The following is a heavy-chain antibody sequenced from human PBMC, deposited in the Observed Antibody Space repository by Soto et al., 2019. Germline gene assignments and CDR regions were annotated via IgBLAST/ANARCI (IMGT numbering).Heavy chain of an antibody. J-gene: IGHJ3*02. CDR3: AEAGSYSEDAFDI. Sequence: GSLRLSCAASGFTFSSYGMHWVRQAPGKGLEWVAVISYDGSNKYYADSVKGRFTISRDNSKNTLYLQMNSLRAEDTAVYYCAEAGSYSEDAFDIWGQGTMVTVSS. V-gene: IGHV3-30*03. CDR1: GFTFSSYG. D-gene: IGHD1-26*01. CDR2: ISYDGSNK.